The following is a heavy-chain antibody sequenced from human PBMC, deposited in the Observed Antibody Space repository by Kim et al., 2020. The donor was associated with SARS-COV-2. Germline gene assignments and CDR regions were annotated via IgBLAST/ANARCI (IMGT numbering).Heavy chain of an antibody. J-gene: IGHJ6*03. CDR3: ARGLYGVHYYYYYMDV. Sequence: SLKSRVTISVDTSKNQFSLKLSSVTAADTAVYYCARGLYGVHYYYYYMDVWGKGTTVTVSS. V-gene: IGHV4-59*09. D-gene: IGHD2-2*02.